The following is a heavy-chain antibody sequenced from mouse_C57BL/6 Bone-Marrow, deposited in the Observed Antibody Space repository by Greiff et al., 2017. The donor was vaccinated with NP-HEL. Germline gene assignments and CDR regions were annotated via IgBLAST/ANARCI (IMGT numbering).Heavy chain of an antibody. CDR1: GYTFTSYD. CDR2: IYPRDGST. Sequence: QVQLQQSGPELVKPGASVKLSCKASGYTFTSYDINWVKQRPGQGLEWIGWIYPRDGSTKYNEKFKGKATLTVYTSSSTAYMELHSLTSEDSAVYFCARRAVPYAMDYWGQGTSVTVSS. D-gene: IGHD1-1*01. V-gene: IGHV1-85*01. J-gene: IGHJ4*01. CDR3: ARRAVPYAMDY.